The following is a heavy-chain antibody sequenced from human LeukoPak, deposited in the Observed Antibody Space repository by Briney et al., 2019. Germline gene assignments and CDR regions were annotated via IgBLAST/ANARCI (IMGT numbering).Heavy chain of an antibody. V-gene: IGHV3-48*01. J-gene: IGHJ3*02. D-gene: IGHD3-3*01. CDR2: ISSSSSTI. CDR1: GFTFSSYS. Sequence: GGSLRLSCAASGFTFSSYSMNWVRQAPGKGLEWVSYISSSSSTIYYADSVKGRFTISRNNAKNSLYLQMNSLRAEDTAVYYCATLTPPITIFGVAKAFDIWGQGTMVTVSS. CDR3: ATLTPPITIFGVAKAFDI.